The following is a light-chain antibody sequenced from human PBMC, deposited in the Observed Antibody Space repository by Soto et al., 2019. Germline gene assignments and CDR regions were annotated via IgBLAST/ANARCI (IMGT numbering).Light chain of an antibody. CDR1: QSISSN. CDR3: QQYHKWPLT. J-gene: IGKJ4*01. Sequence: EMLMTQSPATLSVSPGERATLSCRASQSISSNLAWYQQKPGQAPRLLIYGASTRATGIPATFSGSGSGTEFILTISSLQSEDFAVYYCQQYHKWPLTFGGGTKVDIK. V-gene: IGKV3-15*01. CDR2: GAS.